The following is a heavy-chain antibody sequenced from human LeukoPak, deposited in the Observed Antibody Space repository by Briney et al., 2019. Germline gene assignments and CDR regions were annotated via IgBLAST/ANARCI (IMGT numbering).Heavy chain of an antibody. V-gene: IGHV4-59*08. CDR2: IYYNGIT. D-gene: IGHD6-6*01. CDR1: GGFISSYY. CDR3: ARREVQDSTSSEGNWFDP. Sequence: SETLSLTCSVPGGFISSYYWNWIRQPPGKGLEWIGYIYYNGITNYNPSLKSRVTISLDTSKNQFSLGLSSVTAADTAVYYCARREVQDSTSSEGNWFDPWGQGTLVTVSS. J-gene: IGHJ5*02.